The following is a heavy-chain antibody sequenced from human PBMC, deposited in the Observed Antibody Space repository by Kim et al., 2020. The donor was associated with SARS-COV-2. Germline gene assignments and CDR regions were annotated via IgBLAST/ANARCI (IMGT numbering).Heavy chain of an antibody. J-gene: IGHJ4*02. D-gene: IGHD6-19*01. CDR3: AREAVAALGGFDY. V-gene: IGHV1-69*01. Sequence: YAQKFQGRVTITADESTSTAYMELSSLRSEDTAVYYCAREAVAALGGFDYWGQGTLVTVSS.